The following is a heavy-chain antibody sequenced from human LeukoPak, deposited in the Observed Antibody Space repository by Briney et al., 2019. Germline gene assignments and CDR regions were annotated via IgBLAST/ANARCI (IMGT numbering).Heavy chain of an antibody. CDR1: GFSFSSDG. CDR2: ILGLGGAGRT. D-gene: IGHD6-19*01. Sequence: GGSLRLSCSASGFSFSSDGMSWVRQAPGKGLEWVSGILGLGGAGRTYYADSVKGRFTISRDNAKNSLYLQMNSLRAEDTAVYYCARGIAVTKYYYYMAVWGKGTTVTVSS. CDR3: ARGIAVTKYYYYMAV. V-gene: IGHV3-23*01. J-gene: IGHJ6*03.